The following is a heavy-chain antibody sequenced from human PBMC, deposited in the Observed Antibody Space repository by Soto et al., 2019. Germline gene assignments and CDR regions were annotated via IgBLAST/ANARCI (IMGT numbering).Heavy chain of an antibody. V-gene: IGHV1-3*01. D-gene: IGHD5-18*01. CDR1: GYTITSNA. J-gene: IGHJ4*02. Sequence: ASVKLSCKDSGYTITSNAMHWVRQAPGQRLEWMGWINAGNGNTKYSQKFQGRVTITRDTSASTAYMELSSLRSEDTAVYYCARGLNGYLHYFDYWGQGTPVTVSS. CDR3: ARGLNGYLHYFDY. CDR2: INAGNGNT.